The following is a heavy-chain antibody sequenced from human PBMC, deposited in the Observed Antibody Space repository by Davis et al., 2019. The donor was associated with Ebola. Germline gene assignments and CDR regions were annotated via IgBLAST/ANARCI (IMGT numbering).Heavy chain of an antibody. J-gene: IGHJ6*03. V-gene: IGHV4-4*07. Sequence: PSETLSLTCTVSGGSISSYYWSWIRQPAGKGLEWIGRIYTSGSTNYNPSLKSRVTMSVDTSKNQFSLKLSSVTAADTAVYYCAGSTYYYDSSGYGYYYYYMDVWGKGTTVTVSS. CDR3: AGSTYYYDSSGYGYYYYYMDV. CDR2: IYTSGST. CDR1: GGSISSYY. D-gene: IGHD3-22*01.